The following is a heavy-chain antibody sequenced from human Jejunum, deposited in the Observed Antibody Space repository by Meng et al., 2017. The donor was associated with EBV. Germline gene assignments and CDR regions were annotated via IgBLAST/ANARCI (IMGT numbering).Heavy chain of an antibody. D-gene: IGHD3-16*01. CDR2: ISNDGNNK. CDR1: GFTFSGQT. J-gene: IGHJ4*02. Sequence: VGAGVGVVQPGRTLRLSCAASGFTFSGQTMQWVRQAPGKGLKWVALISNDGNNKYYADSVKGRFTISRDNSKNTLYLQMNSLRVDDTALYYCTREWGADYWGQGTLVTVSS. V-gene: IGHV3-30-3*01. CDR3: TREWGADY.